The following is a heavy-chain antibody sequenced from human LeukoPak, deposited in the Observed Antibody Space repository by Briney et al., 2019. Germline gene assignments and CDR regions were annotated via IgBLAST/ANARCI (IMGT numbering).Heavy chain of an antibody. V-gene: IGHV3-43*02. CDR2: ITGDGGRT. J-gene: IGHJ4*02. Sequence: GGSVRLPCEASGFTFDDCAMHWVRQAPGKGLEWVSLITGDGGRTYFADSVKGRFTISRDNRKNSLYLQMNSLRTDDTALYYCAREGPIAVAGYFDYWGQATLVTVSS. CDR1: GFTFDDCA. CDR3: AREGPIAVAGYFDY. D-gene: IGHD6-19*01.